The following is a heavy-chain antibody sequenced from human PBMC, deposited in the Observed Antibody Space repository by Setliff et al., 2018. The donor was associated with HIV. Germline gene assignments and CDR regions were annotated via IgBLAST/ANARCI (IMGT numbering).Heavy chain of an antibody. Sequence: SETLSLTCAVYGGSFSGYYWSWIRQPPGKGLEWIGEINHSGSTNYNPSLKSRVTISVDTSKNQFSLKLSSVTAADTAVYYCARGRTTVTNLDYWGQGILVTV. CDR1: GGSFSGYY. V-gene: IGHV4-34*01. CDR3: ARGRTTVTNLDY. CDR2: INHSGST. J-gene: IGHJ4*02. D-gene: IGHD4-17*01.